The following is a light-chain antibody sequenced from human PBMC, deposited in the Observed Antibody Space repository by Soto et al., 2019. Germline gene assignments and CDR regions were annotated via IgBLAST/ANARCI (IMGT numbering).Light chain of an antibody. CDR3: HQRSSWPWT. CDR2: DAS. Sequence: EIVLTQSPATLSLSPGERATLSCRASQSVSSYLAWYQQKPGQAPRLLIYDASNRATGIPARFSGSGSGTDFTLTISSLEPDDFAVYYCHQRSSWPWTFGQGTKVDIK. J-gene: IGKJ1*01. CDR1: QSVSSY. V-gene: IGKV3-11*01.